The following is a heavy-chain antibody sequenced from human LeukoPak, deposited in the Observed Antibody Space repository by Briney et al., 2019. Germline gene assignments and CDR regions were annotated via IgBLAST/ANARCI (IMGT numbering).Heavy chain of an antibody. CDR1: GFTFSSYA. J-gene: IGHJ5*02. V-gene: IGHV3-23*01. Sequence: GGSLRLSCAASGFTFSSYAMSWVRQAPGKGLEWVSAISGSGGSTYYADSVKGRFTISRDNSKNTLYLQMNSLRAEDTAVYYCARVAAPARYSSGMSWFDPWGQGTLVTVSS. D-gene: IGHD6-19*01. CDR3: ARVAAPARYSSGMSWFDP. CDR2: ISGSGGST.